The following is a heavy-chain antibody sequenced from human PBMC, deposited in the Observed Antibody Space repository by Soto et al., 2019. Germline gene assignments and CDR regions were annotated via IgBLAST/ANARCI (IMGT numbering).Heavy chain of an antibody. J-gene: IGHJ5*01. CDR3: ARESDYYDTLDS. V-gene: IGHV3-48*02. D-gene: IGHD3-22*01. Sequence: GGSLRLSCAASGFTFSRYNMNWVRQAPGKGLEWISYISSRSTTIYYADSVKGRFTVSRDNAKNSLFLQLDSLRDEDTAIYYCARESDYYDTLDSSGQGSLVIVSS. CDR2: ISSRSTTI. CDR1: GFTFSRYN.